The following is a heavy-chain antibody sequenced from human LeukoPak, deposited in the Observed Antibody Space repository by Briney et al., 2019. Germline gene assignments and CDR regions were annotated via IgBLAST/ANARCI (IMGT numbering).Heavy chain of an antibody. CDR1: GFNFSSYS. Sequence: PGGSLRLSCAASGFNFSSYSLNWVRQAPGKGLMWVSYISSSSRRIYYADSVKGRFTISRDSAKNTLYLQMDSLRDEDTATYYWAREFPPHCSSASCYPDHWGQGTLVTVAS. D-gene: IGHD2-2*01. CDR3: AREFPPHCSSASCYPDH. V-gene: IGHV3-48*02. J-gene: IGHJ5*02. CDR2: ISSSSRRI.